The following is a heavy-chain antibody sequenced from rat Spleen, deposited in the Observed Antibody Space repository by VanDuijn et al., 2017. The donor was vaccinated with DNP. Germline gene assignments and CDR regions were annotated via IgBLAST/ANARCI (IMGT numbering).Heavy chain of an antibody. Sequence: QVQLEESGPGLMQPSETLSLTCSVSGFSLTSNGVGWVRQPPGKGLEWMGRLQSDRNTDYNSVLKSRLSISRDTSKSQVFLKMDSVQTEDQAMYFCARDDIGTTRFDYWGQGVMVTVSS. V-gene: IGHV2-70*01. CDR1: GFSLTSNG. CDR3: ARDDIGTTRFDY. D-gene: IGHD1-5*01. J-gene: IGHJ2*01. CDR2: LQSDRNT.